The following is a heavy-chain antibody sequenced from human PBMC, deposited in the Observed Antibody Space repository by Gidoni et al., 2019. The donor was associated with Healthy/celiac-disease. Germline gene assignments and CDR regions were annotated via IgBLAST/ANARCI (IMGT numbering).Heavy chain of an antibody. J-gene: IGHJ4*02. Sequence: QVQLVESGGGVVQPGRSLRLSCAASGFTFSSYAMHWVRQAPGKGLEWVAVISYDGSNKHYADSVKGRFTISRDNSKNTLYLQMNSLRAEDTAVYYCAREGITIFGVVITRYFDYWGQGTLGHRLL. CDR3: AREGITIFGVVITRYFDY. D-gene: IGHD3-3*01. CDR1: GFTFSSYA. V-gene: IGHV3-30-3*01. CDR2: ISYDGSNK.